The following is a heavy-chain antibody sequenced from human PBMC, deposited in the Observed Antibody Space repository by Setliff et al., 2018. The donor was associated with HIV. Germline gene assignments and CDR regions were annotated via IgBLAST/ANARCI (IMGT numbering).Heavy chain of an antibody. CDR1: GHSIRSGYY. D-gene: IGHD3-22*01. Sequence: SETLSLTCSVSGHSIRSGYYWGWIRQPPGKGLEWIGTMYHSGSTYYNPSLQGRVTMFFETSEDHFSLRLSSVTAADTAVYYCASRWGSYYDTNGHPFDYWGQETLVTVSS. CDR2: MYHSGST. J-gene: IGHJ4*02. CDR3: ASRWGSYYDTNGHPFDY. V-gene: IGHV4-38-2*01.